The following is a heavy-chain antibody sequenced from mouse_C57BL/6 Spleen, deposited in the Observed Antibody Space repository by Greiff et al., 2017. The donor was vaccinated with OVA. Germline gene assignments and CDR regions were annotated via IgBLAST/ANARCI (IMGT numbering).Heavy chain of an antibody. J-gene: IGHJ3*01. CDR1: DYY. D-gene: IGHD1-1*01. V-gene: IGHV1-84*01. Sequence: DYYINWVKQRPGQGLEWIGWIYPGSGNTKYNEKFKGKATLTVDTSSSTAYMQLSSLTSEDSAVYFCARWDYYGSIFAYWGQGTLVTVSA. CDR3: ARWDYYGSIFAY. CDR2: IYPGSGNT.